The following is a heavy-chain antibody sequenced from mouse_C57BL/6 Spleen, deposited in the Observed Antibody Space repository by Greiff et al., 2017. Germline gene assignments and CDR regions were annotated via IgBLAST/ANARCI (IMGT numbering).Heavy chain of an antibody. Sequence: QVQLQQSGAELVRPGASVTLSCKASGYTFTDYEMHWVKQTPVHGLEWIGALDPETGGTAYNQKFKGKAILTADKSSSTAYMELRSLTSEDSAVNYGTRRDGYYAMDYWGQGTSVTVSS. CDR2: LDPETGGT. CDR3: TRRDGYYAMDY. V-gene: IGHV1-15*01. D-gene: IGHD2-3*01. J-gene: IGHJ4*01. CDR1: GYTFTDYE.